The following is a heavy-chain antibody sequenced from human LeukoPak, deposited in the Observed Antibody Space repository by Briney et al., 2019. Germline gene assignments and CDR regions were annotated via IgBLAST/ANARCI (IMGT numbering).Heavy chain of an antibody. CDR2: IKQDGSEK. J-gene: IGHJ4*02. D-gene: IGHD2-2*01. Sequence: PGGSLRLSCAASGFTFSSYWMNWVRQAPGKGLEWVANIKQDGSEKYYVDSVEGRFTISRDNAKNSLYLQMNSLRAEDTAVYYCARDSSTSPHFDYWGQGTLVTVSS. CDR3: ARDSSTSPHFDY. CDR1: GFTFSSYW. V-gene: IGHV3-7*04.